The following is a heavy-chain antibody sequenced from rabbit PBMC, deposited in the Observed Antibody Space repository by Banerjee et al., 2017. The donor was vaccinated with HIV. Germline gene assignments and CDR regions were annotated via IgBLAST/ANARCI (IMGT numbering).Heavy chain of an antibody. CDR1: GFSFNNNYV. D-gene: IGHD4-1*01. J-gene: IGHJ6*01. V-gene: IGHV1S45*01. Sequence: QEQLEESGGDLVKPEGSLTLTCTASGFSFNNNYVMCWVRQAPGKGLEWIASIYAGSSGTTYYATWAKGRFTVSKTSSTTVTLQMTSLTAADTATYFCARDLAGVIGWNFGLWGPGTLVTVS. CDR2: IYAGSSGTT. CDR3: ARDLAGVIGWNFGL.